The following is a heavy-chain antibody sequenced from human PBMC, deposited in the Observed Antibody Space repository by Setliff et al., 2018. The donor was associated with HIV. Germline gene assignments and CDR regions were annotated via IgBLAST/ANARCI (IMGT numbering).Heavy chain of an antibody. CDR1: GGSFINYY. J-gene: IGHJ5*02. Sequence: SETLSLTCAVYGGSFINYYWSWIRPSPGKGLEWIGEITHSGSTNYNPSLKSRVTISVDTSKNQFSLKLTSVTAADTAVYYCARGPVVVIPAPRWRWFDPWGRGTLVTVSS. D-gene: IGHD2-2*01. CDR3: ARGPVVVIPAPRWRWFDP. V-gene: IGHV4-34*01. CDR2: ITHSGST.